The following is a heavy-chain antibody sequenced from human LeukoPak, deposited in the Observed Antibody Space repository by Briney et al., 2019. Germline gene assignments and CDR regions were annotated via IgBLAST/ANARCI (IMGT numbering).Heavy chain of an antibody. V-gene: IGHV3-23*01. CDR2: ITGNRGRT. CDR3: AKDLTVGGTVVDA. CDR1: GYTLNTFT. D-gene: IGHD6-19*01. Sequence: GVSLRLSCAASGYTLNTFTMLLVRQAPGKGLEWVSSITGNRGRTYYADSVKGRFTISRDNSKSTLYLEVNSLRSEDTAIYYCAKDLTVGGTVVDAWGQGALVTVSS. J-gene: IGHJ5*02.